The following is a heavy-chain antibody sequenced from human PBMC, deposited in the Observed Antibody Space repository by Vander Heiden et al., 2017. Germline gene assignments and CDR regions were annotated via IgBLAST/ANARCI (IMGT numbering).Heavy chain of an antibody. CDR2: ISYDGSNK. D-gene: IGHD1-20*01. J-gene: IGHJ4*02. V-gene: IGHV3-30*18. Sequence: QVQLVESGGGVVQPGRSLRLSCAASGFTFSDCGMGWVRQGPGKGLEWVAVISYDGSNKYHGDSVKGRFTISRDNSKNTLSLQMNSLRAEDTAVYYCAKDRGWSITGTADYWGQGTLVTVSS. CDR3: AKDRGWSITGTADY. CDR1: GFTFSDCG.